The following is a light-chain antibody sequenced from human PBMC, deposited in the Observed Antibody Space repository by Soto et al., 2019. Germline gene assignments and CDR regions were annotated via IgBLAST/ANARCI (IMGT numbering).Light chain of an antibody. CDR3: QQAYSTPWT. Sequence: IQMTQSTSSLSASVGDRVTITCRASQSISTYLHWYQQKPGTAPKLLIYATSNLQSGVPSRFSGSGSGTDFTLTINSLQPEDFATYYCQQAYSTPWTFGQGTKVDI. CDR2: ATS. CDR1: QSISTY. J-gene: IGKJ1*01. V-gene: IGKV1-39*01.